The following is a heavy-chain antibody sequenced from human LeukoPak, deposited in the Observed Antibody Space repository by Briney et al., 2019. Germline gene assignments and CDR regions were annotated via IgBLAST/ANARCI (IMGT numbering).Heavy chain of an antibody. CDR1: GFTVSSNY. CDR3: ARDCSTSPYYYYGMDV. CDR2: IYSGGST. D-gene: IGHD2-2*01. Sequence: GGSLRLSCAASGFTVSSNYMSWVRQAPGKGLEWVSVIYSGGSTYYADSVKGRFTISRDNSKNTLYLQMNSLRAEDTAVYYCARDCSTSPYYYYGMDVWGQGTTVTVSS. V-gene: IGHV3-66*01. J-gene: IGHJ6*02.